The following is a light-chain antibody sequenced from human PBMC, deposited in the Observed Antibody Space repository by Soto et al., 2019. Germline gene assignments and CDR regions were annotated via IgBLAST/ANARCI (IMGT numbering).Light chain of an antibody. V-gene: IGKV3-11*01. CDR1: QNVSSY. CDR2: DAS. J-gene: IGKJ5*01. CDR3: QQPPHWPSIT. Sequence: SPGAQSIGRGERRARGWSFTQNVSSYVAWYQQKPGQAPRLLIYDASNRATGIPATFSGSRSGTAVTPTLLSREPEDSAVYPCQQPPHWPSITVGRGTRLEI.